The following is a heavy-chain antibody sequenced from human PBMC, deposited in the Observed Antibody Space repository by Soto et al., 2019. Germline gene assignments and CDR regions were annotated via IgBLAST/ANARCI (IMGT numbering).Heavy chain of an antibody. CDR2: ISSSSNTI. V-gene: IGHV3-48*02. D-gene: IGHD3-10*01. CDR1: GFTFTSYS. Sequence: GGSLRLSCATSGFTFTSYSMNWVRQAPGRGLEWLSYISSSSNTIFYADSVKGRFTISRDSANSSLSLQLTSLRDDDTALYFWAGGFGLGRGPFCFWGQGTPGTVSS. CDR3: AGGFGLGRGPFCF. J-gene: IGHJ1*01.